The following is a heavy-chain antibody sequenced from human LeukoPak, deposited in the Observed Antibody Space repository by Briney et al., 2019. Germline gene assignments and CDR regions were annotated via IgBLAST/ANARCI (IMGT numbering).Heavy chain of an antibody. CDR2: ISAYSGNT. J-gene: IGHJ6*02. D-gene: IGHD6-13*01. V-gene: IGHV1-18*01. CDR1: GYTFTSYG. CDR3: AREGIVAAGTQDLYYYYYGMDV. Sequence: ASVKVSCKASGYTFTSYGISWVRQAPGQGLEWMGWISAYSGNTNYAQKLQGRVTMTTDTSTSTAYMELRSLRSDDAAVYYCAREGIVAAGTQDLYYYYYGMDVWGQGTTVTVSS.